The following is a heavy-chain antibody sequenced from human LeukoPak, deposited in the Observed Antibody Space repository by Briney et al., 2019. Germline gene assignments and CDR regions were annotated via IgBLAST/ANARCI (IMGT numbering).Heavy chain of an antibody. J-gene: IGHJ5*02. CDR2: IYTCGST. Sequence: SETLSLTCTVSGGSISSGSYYWSWIRQPAGKGLEWIGRIYTCGSTNYNPSLKSRVTISVDTSKNQFSLNLTSVTAADAAVYYRARDLGYSGFDWAPWGQGTLVTVSS. D-gene: IGHD5-12*01. CDR3: ARDLGYSGFDWAP. CDR1: GGSISSGSYY. V-gene: IGHV4-61*02.